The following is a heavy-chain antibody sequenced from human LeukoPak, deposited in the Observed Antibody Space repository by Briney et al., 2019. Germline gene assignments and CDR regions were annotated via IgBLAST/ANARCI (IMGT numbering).Heavy chain of an antibody. CDR2: ISYDEFNK. V-gene: IGHV3-30*04. CDR3: ARELPNNWGFYGMDV. CDR1: GFTFSYYA. J-gene: IGHJ6*02. Sequence: PGGSLRLSCAASGFTFSYYALHWVRQAPGKGLEWVAAISYDEFNKFYGNSVKGRFTISRDNSKSTLSLQMNSLRTEDTAVYYCARELPNNWGFYGMDVWGQGTTVTVSS. D-gene: IGHD7-27*01.